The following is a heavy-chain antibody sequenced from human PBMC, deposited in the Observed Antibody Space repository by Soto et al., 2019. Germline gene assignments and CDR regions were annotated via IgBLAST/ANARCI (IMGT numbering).Heavy chain of an antibody. D-gene: IGHD6-13*01. Sequence: PWGSLRLSCAASGFTFSSYAMSWVRQAPGKGLEWVSAISGSGGSTYYADSVKGRFTISRDNSKNTLYLQMNSLRAEDTAVYYCAKEGSAAARLYYYGMDVWGQGTTVTVSS. J-gene: IGHJ6*02. CDR2: ISGSGGST. V-gene: IGHV3-23*01. CDR1: GFTFSSYA. CDR3: AKEGSAAARLYYYGMDV.